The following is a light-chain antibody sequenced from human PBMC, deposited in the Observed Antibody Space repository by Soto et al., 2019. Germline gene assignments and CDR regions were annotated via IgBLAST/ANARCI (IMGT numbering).Light chain of an antibody. CDR1: QSVSRY. CDR3: QQRSNWFLT. V-gene: IGKV3-11*01. J-gene: IGKJ4*01. CDR2: DAS. Sequence: EIVLTQSPATLSLSPGERATLSCRASQSVSRYLAWYQQKPGQAPRLLIYDASNGATGIPARFSGSGSGTDFTLTISSLEPEDFAVYYCQQRSNWFLTFGGGTKVEIK.